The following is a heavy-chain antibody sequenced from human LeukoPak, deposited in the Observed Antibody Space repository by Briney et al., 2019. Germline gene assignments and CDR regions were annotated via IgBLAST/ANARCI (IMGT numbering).Heavy chain of an antibody. V-gene: IGHV3-48*01. J-gene: IGHJ5*02. D-gene: IGHD6-19*01. CDR1: GFTFSSYS. Sequence: GGSLRLSCAASGFTFSSYSMNWVRQAPGKGLEWVSYISSSSSTIYYADSVKGRFTISRDNAKNSLYLQMNSLRAEDTAVYYCASWSSGWNNWFDPWGQGTRSPSPQ. CDR3: ASWSSGWNNWFDP. CDR2: ISSSSSTI.